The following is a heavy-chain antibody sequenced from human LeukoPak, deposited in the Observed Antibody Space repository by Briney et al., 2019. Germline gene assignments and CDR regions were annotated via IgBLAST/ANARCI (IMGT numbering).Heavy chain of an antibody. CDR2: IGWDDNK. Sequence: SGPALVKPTQTLTLTCTFSGFSLSTSGMCVSWIRQPPGKALEWLALIGWDDNKYYSTSLKTRLTISKDTSKNQVVLTMTNMDPVDTATYYCARYLYGDSASYFDYWGQGTLVTVSS. CDR3: ARYLYGDSASYFDY. D-gene: IGHD4-17*01. CDR1: GFSLSTSGMC. J-gene: IGHJ4*02. V-gene: IGHV2-70*01.